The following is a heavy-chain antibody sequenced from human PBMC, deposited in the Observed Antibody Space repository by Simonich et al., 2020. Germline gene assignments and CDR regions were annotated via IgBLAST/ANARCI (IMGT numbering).Heavy chain of an antibody. Sequence: QVQLQQWGAGLLKPSETLSLTCAVYGGSFSVYYWCWLRQPQGKGLEWIGEINNIVSTNYNPSLKSRVTISVDTSKNQFSLKLSSVTAADTAVYYCARGKGWKNAFDIWGQGTMVTVSS. CDR2: INNIVST. CDR3: ARGKGWKNAFDI. J-gene: IGHJ3*02. D-gene: IGHD1-1*01. CDR1: GGSFSVYY. V-gene: IGHV4-34*01.